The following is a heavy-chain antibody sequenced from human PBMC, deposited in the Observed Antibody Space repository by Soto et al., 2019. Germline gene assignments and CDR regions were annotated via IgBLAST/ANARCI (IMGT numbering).Heavy chain of an antibody. CDR1: GGSFSGYY. J-gene: IGHJ4*02. CDR2: INHSGST. Sequence: PSETLSLTCAVYGGSFSGYYWIWIRQPPGKGLEWVGEINHSGSTNYNPSLKSRVAISVDTSKNQFSLKLSSVTAADRAVYYCARGLVAGAGTFQSRENTDYWGQGTLVTVSS. D-gene: IGHD6-19*01. CDR3: ARGLVAGAGTFQSRENTDY. V-gene: IGHV4-34*01.